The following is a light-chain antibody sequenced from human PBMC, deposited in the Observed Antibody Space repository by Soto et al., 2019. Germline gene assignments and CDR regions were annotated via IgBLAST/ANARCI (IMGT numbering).Light chain of an antibody. CDR3: QSFDNSLRGFYV. CDR1: SSNIGAGYD. J-gene: IGLJ1*01. V-gene: IGLV1-40*01. Sequence: QAVVTQPPSVSGAPGQRVTISCTGSSSNIGAGYDVHWYQQLPGRAPKLLIYDNKNRPSGVPDRFSGSNSGTSASLAITGLQAEDEADYYCQSFDNSLRGFYVFGTGTKLTVL. CDR2: DNK.